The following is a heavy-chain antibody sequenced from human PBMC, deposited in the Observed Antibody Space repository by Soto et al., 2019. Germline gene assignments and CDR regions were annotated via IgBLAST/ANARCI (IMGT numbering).Heavy chain of an antibody. V-gene: IGHV3-30*04. CDR3: ARDRLRVGELSLLGYFDY. D-gene: IGHD3-16*02. CDR1: EFTFSRHT. J-gene: IGHJ4*02. CDR2: ISYDGSDT. Sequence: QVHLEESGGGVVQPGRSLRLSCAASEFTFSRHTMHWVRQAPGKGLEWVASISYDGSDTYYADSVKGRFTISRDNSKNTLSVEMDSLRAEDTAVYYCARDRLRVGELSLLGYFDYWGQGTLVTVSS.